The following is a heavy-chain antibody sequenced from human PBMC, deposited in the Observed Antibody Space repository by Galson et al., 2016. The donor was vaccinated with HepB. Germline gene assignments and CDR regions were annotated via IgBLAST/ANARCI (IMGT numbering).Heavy chain of an antibody. CDR2: IDPSGPYT. CDR3: ARHYNYGYAY. J-gene: IGHJ4*02. Sequence: QSGAEVKKPGESLRISCRGSGYRFTDYWITWVRQMPGKGLEWLGTIDPSGPYTNYNPSFQGHVTISADKSISTAYLQCSSLKASDTAMYYCARHYNYGYAYWGQGALVTVSS. CDR1: GYRFTDYW. V-gene: IGHV5-10-1*01. D-gene: IGHD5-18*01.